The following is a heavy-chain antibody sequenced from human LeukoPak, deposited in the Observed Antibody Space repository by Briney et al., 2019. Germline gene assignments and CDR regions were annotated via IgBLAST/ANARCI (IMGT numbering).Heavy chain of an antibody. CDR2: ISSRGTI. Sequence: GGSLRLSCAASGFTFSDYEMNWVRQAPGKGLEWISYISSRGTIYYADSVKGRFTISRDNAKNSLYLQMNSLRAEDTAVYYCARIAAAFDYWGQGTLVTVPS. CDR3: ARIAAAFDY. CDR1: GFTFSDYE. V-gene: IGHV3-48*03. D-gene: IGHD6-13*01. J-gene: IGHJ4*02.